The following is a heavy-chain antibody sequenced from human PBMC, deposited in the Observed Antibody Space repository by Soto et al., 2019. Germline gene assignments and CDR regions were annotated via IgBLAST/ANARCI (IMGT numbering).Heavy chain of an antibody. D-gene: IGHD6-6*01. CDR1: GFTFSSYA. Sequence: GGSLRLSCAASGFTFSSYAMSWVRQAPGKGLEWVSAISGSGGSTYYADSVKGRFTISRDNSKNTLYLQMNSLRAEDTAVYYCAKSGIAARVVVYYYYYMDVWGKGTTVTVSS. J-gene: IGHJ6*03. CDR3: AKSGIAARVVVYYYYYMDV. V-gene: IGHV3-23*01. CDR2: ISGSGGST.